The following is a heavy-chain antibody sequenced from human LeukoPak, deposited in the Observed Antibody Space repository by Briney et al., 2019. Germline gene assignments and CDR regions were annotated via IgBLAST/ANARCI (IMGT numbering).Heavy chain of an antibody. V-gene: IGHV1-2*02. CDR3: ARAYGSGSYSANWFDP. Sequence: ASVTVSCKASGYTFTGYYMHWVRHAPGQGLEWMGWINLNSGGTNYAQKFQGRVTMTRDTSISTAYMELSRLRSDDTAVYYCARAYGSGSYSANWFDPWGQGTLVTVSS. D-gene: IGHD3-10*01. J-gene: IGHJ5*02. CDR1: GYTFTGYY. CDR2: INLNSGGT.